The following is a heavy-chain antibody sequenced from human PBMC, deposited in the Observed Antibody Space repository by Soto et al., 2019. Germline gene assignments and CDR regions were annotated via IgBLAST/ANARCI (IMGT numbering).Heavy chain of an antibody. CDR3: AKEGAGYYDSSPYDY. CDR1: GFTFSGYA. CDR2: ISGSGEST. V-gene: IGHV3-23*01. J-gene: IGHJ4*02. Sequence: EVQLLESGGGLVQPGGSLRLSCAASGFTFSGYAMSWVRQAPGKGLEWVSAISGSGESTHYADSVKGRSTISRDNSKNTLHLQMNSLRAEDTAVYYCAKEGAGYYDSSPYDYWGQGTLVTVSS. D-gene: IGHD3-22*01.